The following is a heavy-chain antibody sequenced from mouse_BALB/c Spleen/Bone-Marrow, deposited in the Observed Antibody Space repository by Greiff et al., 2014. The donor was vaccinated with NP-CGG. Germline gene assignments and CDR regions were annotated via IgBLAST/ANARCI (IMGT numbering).Heavy chain of an antibody. CDR3: ARSGERYGAMDY. V-gene: IGHV5-4*02. D-gene: IGHD1-1*02. Sequence: EVQRVESGGGLVKPGGSLKLSCAASGFTFSDFYMFWFRQTPEKRLEWVATISNGGTYTYYPDSVKGRFTISRDNAKNNLYLQRSSLKSEDTAMYYCARSGERYGAMDYWGQGTSVTVTS. CDR2: ISNGGTYT. CDR1: GFTFSDFY. J-gene: IGHJ4*01.